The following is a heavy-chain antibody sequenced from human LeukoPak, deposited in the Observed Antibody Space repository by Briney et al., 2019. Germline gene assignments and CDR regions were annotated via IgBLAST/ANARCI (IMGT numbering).Heavy chain of an antibody. Sequence: PSETLSLTCTVSGGSISSYYWSWIRQPPGKGLEWIGYIYYNGSTHYNPSLKSRVTIPIDTSKNQFSLKLSSVTAADTAVYYCARGGGYNYGNWFDPWGQGTLVTVSS. J-gene: IGHJ5*02. CDR1: GGSISSYY. D-gene: IGHD5-18*01. V-gene: IGHV4-59*08. CDR2: IYYNGST. CDR3: ARGGGYNYGNWFDP.